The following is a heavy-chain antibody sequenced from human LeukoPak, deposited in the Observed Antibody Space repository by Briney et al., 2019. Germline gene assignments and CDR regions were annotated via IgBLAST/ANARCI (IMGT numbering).Heavy chain of an antibody. V-gene: IGHV1-2*02. D-gene: IGHD3-9*01. CDR3: ARGSNYDILTGPYYYYMDV. CDR2: INPNSGGT. Sequence: ASEKVSCKASGYTFTGYYMHWVRQAPGQGLEWMGWINPNSGGTKYAQKFQGRVTMTRDTSISTAYMELSSLRSDDTAVYYCARGSNYDILTGPYYYYMDVWGKGTTVTVSS. J-gene: IGHJ6*03. CDR1: GYTFTGYY.